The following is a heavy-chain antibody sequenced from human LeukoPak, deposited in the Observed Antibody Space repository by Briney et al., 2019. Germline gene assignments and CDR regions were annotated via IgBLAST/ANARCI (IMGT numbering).Heavy chain of an antibody. CDR3: ARDDYCGGDCYSSHDAFDI. J-gene: IGHJ3*02. D-gene: IGHD2-21*02. Sequence: SETLSLTCAVYGGSFSGYYWSWIRQPPGKGLEWIEEINHSGSTNYNPSLKSRVTISVDTSKNQFSLKLSSVTAADTAVYYCARDDYCGGDCYSSHDAFDIWGQGTMVTVSS. CDR2: INHSGST. CDR1: GGSFSGYY. V-gene: IGHV4-34*01.